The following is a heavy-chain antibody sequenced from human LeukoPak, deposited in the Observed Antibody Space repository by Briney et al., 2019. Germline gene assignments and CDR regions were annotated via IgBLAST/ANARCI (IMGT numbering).Heavy chain of an antibody. D-gene: IGHD6-19*01. CDR3: ARGGSGRFDW. Sequence: PGGSLRPSCEASGLTFSYYWMHWVRQAPGKGLVWVSRIHSDGTSTTYADSVKGRFTISRDNAKSTLYLQMHSLRAEDTAVYYCARGGSGRFDWWAQGTVVTVSS. J-gene: IGHJ4*02. CDR1: GLTFSYYW. CDR2: IHSDGTST. V-gene: IGHV3-74*01.